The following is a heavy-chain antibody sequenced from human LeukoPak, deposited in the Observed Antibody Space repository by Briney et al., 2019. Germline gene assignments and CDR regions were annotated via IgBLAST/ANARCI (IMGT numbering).Heavy chain of an antibody. V-gene: IGHV4-4*07. D-gene: IGHD3-22*01. Sequence: SETLSLTCTVSGGSISSYYWNWIRQPAGKGLEWIGRIYTSGSTNYNPSLKSRVTMSVDTSKNQFSLNLISVTAADTAVYYCARDLTDYYELDYWGQGTLDTVSS. CDR1: GGSISSYY. J-gene: IGHJ4*02. CDR2: IYTSGST. CDR3: ARDLTDYYELDY.